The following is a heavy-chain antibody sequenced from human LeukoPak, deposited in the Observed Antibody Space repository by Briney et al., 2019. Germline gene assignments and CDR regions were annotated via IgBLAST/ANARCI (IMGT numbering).Heavy chain of an antibody. CDR2: INTNTGNP. Sequence: GASVKVSCKASGYTFTNFAMSWVRQAPGQGLEWMGWINTNTGNPTYAQDFTGRFVFSLDTSVSTAYLQISSLKAEDTAVYYCARLGITMVRGVIISDYWGQGTLVTVSS. CDR3: ARLGITMVRGVIISDY. CDR1: GYTFTNFA. V-gene: IGHV7-4-1*02. D-gene: IGHD3-10*01. J-gene: IGHJ4*02.